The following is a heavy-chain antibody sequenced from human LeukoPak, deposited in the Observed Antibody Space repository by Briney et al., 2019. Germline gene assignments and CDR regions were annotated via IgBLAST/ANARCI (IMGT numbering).Heavy chain of an antibody. V-gene: IGHV3-23*01. CDR3: AKSGGYYYDRAFDI. J-gene: IGHJ3*02. Sequence: PGGSLRLSCAASGFTFSSYGVHWVRQAPGKGLEWVSAISGSGGSTYYADSVKGRFTISRDNSKNTLYLQMNSLRAEDTAVYYCAKSGGYYYDRAFDIWGQGTMVTVSS. CDR2: ISGSGGST. D-gene: IGHD3-22*01. CDR1: GFTFSSYG.